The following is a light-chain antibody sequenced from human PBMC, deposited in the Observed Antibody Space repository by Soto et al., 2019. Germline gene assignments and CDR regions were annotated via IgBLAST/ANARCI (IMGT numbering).Light chain of an antibody. Sequence: EIVLAQSPGIVSLSPGERATLSCRASQTISGTSLAWYQQKPGQAPRLLIYGASSRATGIPDRFTGSGSATDFTLTISRLEPEDFGIYYCHQYGTSPITFGGATKVDIK. CDR1: QTISGTS. J-gene: IGKJ4*01. CDR2: GAS. CDR3: HQYGTSPIT. V-gene: IGKV3-20*01.